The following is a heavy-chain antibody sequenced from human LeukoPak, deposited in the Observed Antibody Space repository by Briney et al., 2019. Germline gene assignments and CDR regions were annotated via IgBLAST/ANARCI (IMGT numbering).Heavy chain of an antibody. Sequence: PGGSLRLSCAASGFTFTTYSMNWVRQAPGKGLEWVSSISSSSSYIYYADSVKGRFTISRDNAKSSLYLQINSLRAGDTAVYYCAVAGYSSGWYFGNWGQGTLVTVSS. D-gene: IGHD6-19*01. J-gene: IGHJ4*02. CDR3: AVAGYSSGWYFGN. V-gene: IGHV3-21*01. CDR2: ISSSSSYI. CDR1: GFTFTTYS.